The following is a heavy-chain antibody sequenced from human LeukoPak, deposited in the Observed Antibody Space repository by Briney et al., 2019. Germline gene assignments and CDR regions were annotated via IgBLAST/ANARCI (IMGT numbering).Heavy chain of an antibody. CDR1: GYSISSGFY. CDR3: AADGSYLPELGYFDF. V-gene: IGHV4-38-2*01. J-gene: IGHJ4*02. CDR2: VFHSGST. Sequence: SSETLSLTCDVSGYSISSGFYWGWIRQPPGKGLEWIGSVFHSGSTYYNPSLKGRVTISVDTSNNQFSLKLRSVTATDTAVYYCAADGSYLPELGYFDFWGQGTLVTVSS. D-gene: IGHD1-14*01.